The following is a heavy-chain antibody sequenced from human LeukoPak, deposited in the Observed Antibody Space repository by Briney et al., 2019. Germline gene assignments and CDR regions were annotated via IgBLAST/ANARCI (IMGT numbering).Heavy chain of an antibody. Sequence: GGSLRLSCAASGFTFSSYSMSWVRQAPGKGLEWVSSISSSSSYIYYADSVKGRFTISRDNAKNSLYLQMNSLRAEDTAVYYCARDLSGYSYGYFYYYGMDVWGQGTTVTVSS. D-gene: IGHD5-18*01. V-gene: IGHV3-21*01. J-gene: IGHJ6*02. CDR3: ARDLSGYSYGYFYYYGMDV. CDR1: GFTFSSYS. CDR2: ISSSSSYI.